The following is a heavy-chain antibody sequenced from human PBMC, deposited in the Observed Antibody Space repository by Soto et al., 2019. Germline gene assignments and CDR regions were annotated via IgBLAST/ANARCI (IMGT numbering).Heavy chain of an antibody. CDR3: ARDFWSGNRNWFDP. CDR2: ISANNGNT. V-gene: IGHV1-18*04. D-gene: IGHD3-3*01. J-gene: IGHJ5*02. Sequence: GASVKVSCKASGYSFTGNSMHWVRQAPGQGLEWMGWISANNGNTNYAQKLQGRVTMTTDTSTSTAYMELRSLRSDDTAVYYCARDFWSGNRNWFDPWGQGTLVTVSS. CDR1: GYSFTGNS.